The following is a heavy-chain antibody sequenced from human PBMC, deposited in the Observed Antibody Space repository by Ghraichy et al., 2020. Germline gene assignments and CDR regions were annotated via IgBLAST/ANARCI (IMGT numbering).Heavy chain of an antibody. D-gene: IGHD6-13*01. Sequence: SETLSLTCTVSGGSTSSYYWSWIRQPPGKGLEWIAYIYYSGSTNYNPSLKSRVTISIDTSKNQFSLKLSSVTAADTAVYYCARVDIASSGSRLFYYFHYWGQGTLVTVSS. CDR1: GGSTSSYY. CDR3: ARVDIASSGSRLFYYFHY. V-gene: IGHV4-59*01. CDR2: IYYSGST. J-gene: IGHJ4*02.